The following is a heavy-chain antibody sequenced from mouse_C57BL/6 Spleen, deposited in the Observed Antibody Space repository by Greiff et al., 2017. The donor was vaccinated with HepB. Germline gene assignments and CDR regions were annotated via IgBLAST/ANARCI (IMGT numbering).Heavy chain of an antibody. D-gene: IGHD2-3*01. CDR1: GYTFTDYN. Sequence: EVQLQQSGPELVKPGASVKIPCKASGYTFTDYNMDWVKQSHGKSLEWIGDINPNNGGTIYNQKFKGKATLTVDKSSSTAYMELRSLTSEDTAVYYCARYDGYYPSYAMDYWGQGTSVTVSA. V-gene: IGHV1-18*01. CDR3: ARYDGYYPSYAMDY. J-gene: IGHJ4*01. CDR2: INPNNGGT.